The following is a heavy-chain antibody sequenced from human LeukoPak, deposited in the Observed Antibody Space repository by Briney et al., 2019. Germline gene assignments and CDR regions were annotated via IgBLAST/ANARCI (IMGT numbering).Heavy chain of an antibody. CDR2: IYYSGST. D-gene: IGHD3-10*01. CDR1: GGFISSYY. Sequence: SETLSFTCTVSGGFISSYYWSWIRQPPGKGLEWIGYIYYSGSTNYNPSLKSRVTISVDTSKNQFSLKLSSVTAADTAVYYCATFPTRGVMPDYWGQGPLVTVSS. J-gene: IGHJ4*02. V-gene: IGHV4-59*08. CDR3: ATFPTRGVMPDY.